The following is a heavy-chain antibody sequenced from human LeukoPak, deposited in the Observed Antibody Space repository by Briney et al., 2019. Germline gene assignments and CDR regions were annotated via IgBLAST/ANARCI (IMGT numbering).Heavy chain of an antibody. D-gene: IGHD3-22*01. CDR1: GGSISNSFYY. J-gene: IGHJ4*02. CDR2: IFYSGST. Sequence: SETLSLTCTVSGGSISNSFYYWGWIRQPPGKGLEWIGSIFYSGSTYYNPSLKSRVTISVDTSKNQFSLKLSSVTAADTAVYYCARHEYYYDSSGYYSLGVDYWGQGTLVTVSS. CDR3: ARHEYYYDSSGYYSLGVDY. V-gene: IGHV4-39*01.